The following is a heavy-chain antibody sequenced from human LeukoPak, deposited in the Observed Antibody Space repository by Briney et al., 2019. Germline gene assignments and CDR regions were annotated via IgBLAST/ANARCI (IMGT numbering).Heavy chain of an antibody. CDR2: IYHSGST. J-gene: IGHJ4*02. CDR3: ARRRYYGSVIDY. D-gene: IGHD3-10*01. V-gene: IGHV4-38-2*01. CDR1: GSSISRGYY. Sequence: SETLSLTCAVSGSSISRGYYWVSIGQPPGKGLEWIGSIYHSGSTYYNPSLKSRVTISVDTSKNQFSLKLSSVTASDTAVYYCARRRYYGSVIDYWGGGTLVTVSS.